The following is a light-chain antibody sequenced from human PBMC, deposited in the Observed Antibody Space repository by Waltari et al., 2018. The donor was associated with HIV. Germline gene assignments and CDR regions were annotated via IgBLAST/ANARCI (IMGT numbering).Light chain of an antibody. CDR2: KAS. V-gene: IGKV1-5*03. CDR1: QSISSW. J-gene: IGKJ2*01. Sequence: DIQMTQSPSTLSASVGYRVTITCRASQSISSWLAWYQQKPGKATKLRIYKASSLESGVPSRFSGSGSGTEFTLTISSLQPDDFATYYCQQYNSYSPKYTFGQGTKLEIK. CDR3: QQYNSYSPKYT.